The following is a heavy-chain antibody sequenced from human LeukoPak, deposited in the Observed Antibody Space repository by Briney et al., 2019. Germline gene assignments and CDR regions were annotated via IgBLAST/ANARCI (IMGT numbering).Heavy chain of an antibody. CDR2: THYSGSG. CDR1: GASISSDDYY. CDR3: AREGRDFWSGSRGWFDP. J-gene: IGHJ5*02. D-gene: IGHD3-3*01. V-gene: IGHV4-30-4*01. Sequence: SETLSLTCTVSGASISSDDYYRSWIRQPPGKGLRWIAYTHYSGSGFYNPSLKSRITISVDTSKNQFSLRLSSVTAADTAVYYCAREGRDFWSGSRGWFDPWGQGTLVTVSS.